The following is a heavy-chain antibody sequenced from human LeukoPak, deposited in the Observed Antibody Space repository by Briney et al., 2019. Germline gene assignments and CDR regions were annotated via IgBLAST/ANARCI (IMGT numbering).Heavy chain of an antibody. CDR2: ISGSGVST. CDR3: AKDCRSVTSCYHGY. Sequence: PGGSLRLSCAASGFTFSSYAMSWLRQAPGKGLEWVSGISGSGVSTYYADSVKGRFTISRDNSKNTLYLQMHSLRADDTAVYYCAKDCRSVTSCYHGYWGQGTLVTVSS. V-gene: IGHV3-23*01. J-gene: IGHJ4*02. CDR1: GFTFSSYA. D-gene: IGHD2-2*01.